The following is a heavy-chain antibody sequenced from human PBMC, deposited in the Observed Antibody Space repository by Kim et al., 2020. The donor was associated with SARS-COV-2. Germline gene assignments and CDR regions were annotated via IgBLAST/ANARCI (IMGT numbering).Heavy chain of an antibody. CDR2: INSDGSIT. CDR3: ARPSSGSYYY. J-gene: IGHJ4*02. V-gene: IGHV3-74*01. Sequence: GGSLRLSCAASGFTFTSYGIHWVRQAPGKGLVWVSQINSDGSITTYADSVKGRFTISRDNAKNTVYLQMNDLRAEDMALYYCARPSSGSYYYWGQGTLVTVSS. CDR1: GFTFTSYG. D-gene: IGHD1-26*01.